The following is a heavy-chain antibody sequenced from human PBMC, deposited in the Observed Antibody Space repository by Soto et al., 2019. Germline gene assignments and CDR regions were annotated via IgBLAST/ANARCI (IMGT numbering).Heavy chain of an antibody. Sequence: ASVKVSCKASGRTFSSYAISWVRQAPGQGLEWMGWINPGDGNTKYSQKFQGRVTITRDTSASTAYMELSSLRSEDTAVYYCALPYCSSTSCHPKTNWFDPWGQGTLVTVSS. D-gene: IGHD2-2*01. CDR1: GRTFSSYA. CDR2: INPGDGNT. CDR3: ALPYCSSTSCHPKTNWFDP. V-gene: IGHV1-3*01. J-gene: IGHJ5*02.